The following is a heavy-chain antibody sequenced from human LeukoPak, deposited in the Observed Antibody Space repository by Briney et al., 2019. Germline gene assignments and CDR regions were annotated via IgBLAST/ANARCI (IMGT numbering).Heavy chain of an antibody. J-gene: IGHJ4*02. CDR1: GGSFSGYY. Sequence: SETLSLTRAVYGGSFSGYYWSWIRQPPGKGLEWIGEINHSGSTNYNPSLKSRVTISVDTSKNQFSLKLSSVTAADTAVYYCARSKTARVLDYWGQGTLVTVSS. CDR2: INHSGST. CDR3: ARSKTARVLDY. V-gene: IGHV4-34*01. D-gene: IGHD3-16*01.